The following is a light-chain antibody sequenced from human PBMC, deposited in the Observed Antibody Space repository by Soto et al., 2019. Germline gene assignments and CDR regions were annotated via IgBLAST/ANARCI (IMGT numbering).Light chain of an antibody. CDR2: DAS. CDR1: QSVSSY. V-gene: IGKV3-11*01. J-gene: IGKJ1*01. CDR3: QQRSNWPRGT. Sequence: EIVLTQSPATLSLSPGERATLSCRASQSVSSYLAWYQQKPGQAPRLLIYDASNRATGIPARFSGSGSGPDFTRTISSLEPEDFAVYYCQQRSNWPRGTFGQGTKVEIK.